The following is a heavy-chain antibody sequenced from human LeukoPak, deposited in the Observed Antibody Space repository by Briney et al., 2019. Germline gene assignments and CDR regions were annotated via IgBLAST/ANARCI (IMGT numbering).Heavy chain of an antibody. Sequence: PGGSLRLSCAASGFTFSSYGMHWVRQAPGKGLEWVAFIRYDGSNKYYADSVKGRFAISRDNSKNTLYLQMNSLRAEDTAVYYCAKDPEYQLPYGYFDYWGQGTLVTVSS. J-gene: IGHJ4*02. D-gene: IGHD2-2*02. CDR1: GFTFSSYG. V-gene: IGHV3-30*02. CDR2: IRYDGSNK. CDR3: AKDPEYQLPYGYFDY.